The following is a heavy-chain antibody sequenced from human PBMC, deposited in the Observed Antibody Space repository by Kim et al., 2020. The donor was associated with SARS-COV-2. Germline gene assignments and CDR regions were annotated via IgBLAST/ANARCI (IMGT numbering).Heavy chain of an antibody. D-gene: IGHD2-2*01. J-gene: IGHJ4*02. CDR1: GGSFSGYY. CDR2: INHSGST. Sequence: SETLSLTCAVYGGSFSGYYWSWIRQPPGKGLEWIGEINHSGSTNYNPSLKSRVTISVDTSKNQFSLKLSSVTAADTAVYYCASGLVRTRDDYWGQGTLVTVSS. V-gene: IGHV4-34*01. CDR3: ASGLVRTRDDY.